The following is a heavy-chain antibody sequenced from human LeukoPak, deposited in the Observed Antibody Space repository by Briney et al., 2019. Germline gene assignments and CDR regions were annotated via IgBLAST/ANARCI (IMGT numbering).Heavy chain of an antibody. Sequence: PGGSLRLSCAASGFTFRDYTINWVRQAPGKGLEWVSSISSSSAYIYYADSAKGRFTISRDNPKNSLYLQMNSLRAEDTAVYYCARDTVVAVADAFDIWGQGTMVPVSS. V-gene: IGHV3-21*01. CDR1: GFTFRDYT. J-gene: IGHJ3*02. D-gene: IGHD2-21*01. CDR2: ISSSSAYI. CDR3: ARDTVVAVADAFDI.